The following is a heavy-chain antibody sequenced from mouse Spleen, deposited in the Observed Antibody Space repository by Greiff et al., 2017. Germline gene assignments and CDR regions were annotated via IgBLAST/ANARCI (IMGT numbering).Heavy chain of an antibody. Sequence: EVKLMESGPELVKPGASVKIPCKASGYTFTDYNMDWVKQSHGKSLEWIGDINPNNGGTIYNQKFKGKATLTVDKSSSTAYMELRSLTSEDTAVYYCARRDGYYSYEPSWFAYWGQGTLVTVSA. CDR3: ARRDGYYSYEPSWFAY. CDR2: INPNNGGT. V-gene: IGHV1-18*01. J-gene: IGHJ3*01. D-gene: IGHD2-12*01. CDR1: GYTFTDYN.